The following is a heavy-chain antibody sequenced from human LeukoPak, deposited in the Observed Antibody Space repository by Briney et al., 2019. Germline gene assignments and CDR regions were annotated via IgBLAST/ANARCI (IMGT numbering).Heavy chain of an antibody. Sequence: GGSLRLSCAASGFTFTSNAISWVRQAPGEGLEWVSSVRGSGRSTNYADSVKGRFTISRDNSKNTVYLQMSSLRAEDTALYYCARHYDSSGYYYFDYWGQGILVTVSS. CDR3: ARHYDSSGYYYFDY. V-gene: IGHV3-23*01. J-gene: IGHJ4*02. CDR1: GFTFTSNA. CDR2: VRGSGRST. D-gene: IGHD3-22*01.